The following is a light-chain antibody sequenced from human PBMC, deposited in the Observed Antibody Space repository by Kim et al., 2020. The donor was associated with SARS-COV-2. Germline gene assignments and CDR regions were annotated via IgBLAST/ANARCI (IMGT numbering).Light chain of an antibody. V-gene: IGLV1-44*01. CDR3: AVWDDTLYGFVV. J-gene: IGLJ2*01. CDR1: TSNVASHP. CDR2: GNN. Sequence: QSVLTQPPSASGTPGQRVTISCSGSTSNVASHPVNWYQQLPGTAPKLLIHGNNQRPSGAPDRFSGSKSGTSASLAISGLQSEDEADYYCAVWDDTLYGFVVFGGGTQLTVL.